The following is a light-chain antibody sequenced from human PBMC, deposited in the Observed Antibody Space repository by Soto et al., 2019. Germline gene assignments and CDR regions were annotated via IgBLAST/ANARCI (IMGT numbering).Light chain of an antibody. CDR3: QQYDEYPLT. CDR1: QNIRSW. Sequence: DIQMTQSPSTLSASVGDRVTITCRASQNIRSWLAWYQQRPGKVPNLLIWDTSKLQSGVPSRFSGSGSGTESTLTIASLQRDDFATYWCQQYDEYPLTFGGGTKVELK. J-gene: IGKJ4*01. CDR2: DTS. V-gene: IGKV1-5*01.